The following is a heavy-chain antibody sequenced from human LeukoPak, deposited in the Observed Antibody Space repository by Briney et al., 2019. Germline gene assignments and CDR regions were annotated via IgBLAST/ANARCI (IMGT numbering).Heavy chain of an antibody. J-gene: IGHJ4*02. CDR3: ARETAVAGYFDY. D-gene: IGHD6-19*01. CDR2: INPSGGST. CDR1: GYTFTSYY. Sequence: ASVKVSCKASGYTFTSYYMHWVRQAPGQGLEWMGIINPSGGSTSCAQKFQGRVTMTRDTSTSTVYMELSSLRSEDTAVYYCARETAVAGYFDYWGQGTLVTVSS. V-gene: IGHV1-46*01.